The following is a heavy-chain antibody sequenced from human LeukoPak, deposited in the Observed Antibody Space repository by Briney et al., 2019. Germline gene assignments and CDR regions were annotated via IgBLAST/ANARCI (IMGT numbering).Heavy chain of an antibody. CDR2: IYYSRST. CDR3: ARGHQVPAAMQGYYYYYGMDV. J-gene: IGHJ6*02. Sequence: PSETLSLTCTVSGGSISSSSYYWGWIRQPPGKVLESIGSIYYSRSTYYNPSLKSPITISVDTSKNQFSLKLSSVTAADTAVYYCARGHQVPAAMQGYYYYYGMDVWGQGTTVTVSS. V-gene: IGHV4-39*01. D-gene: IGHD2-2*01. CDR1: GGSISSSSYY.